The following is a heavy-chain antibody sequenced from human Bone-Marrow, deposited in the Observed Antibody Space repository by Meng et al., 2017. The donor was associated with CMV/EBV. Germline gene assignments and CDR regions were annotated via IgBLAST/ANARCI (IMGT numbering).Heavy chain of an antibody. Sequence: CTVPGGSISSYYWSWIRQPAGKGLEWIGRIYTSGSTNYNPSLKSRVTMSVDTSKNQFSLKLSSVTAADTAVYYCARDLRPGPGEFDYWGQGTLVTVSS. CDR1: GGSISSYY. V-gene: IGHV4-4*07. CDR3: ARDLRPGPGEFDY. D-gene: IGHD2-21*01. CDR2: IYTSGST. J-gene: IGHJ4*02.